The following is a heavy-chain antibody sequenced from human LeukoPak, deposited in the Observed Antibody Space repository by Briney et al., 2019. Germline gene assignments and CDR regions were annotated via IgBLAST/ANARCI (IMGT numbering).Heavy chain of an antibody. CDR2: ISYDGGYY. V-gene: IGHV3-30*18. CDR3: AKDLSDNHCVDF. D-gene: IGHD1-14*01. Sequence: PGGSLRLSCAASGFTFSSHGIRWVRQAPGKGLEWVAYISYDGGYYFVADSVKGRFTISRANSKNTVYLHMDSLRTEDTAVYYCAKDLSDNHCVDFWGQGTLVTVSS. CDR1: GFTFSSHG. J-gene: IGHJ4*02.